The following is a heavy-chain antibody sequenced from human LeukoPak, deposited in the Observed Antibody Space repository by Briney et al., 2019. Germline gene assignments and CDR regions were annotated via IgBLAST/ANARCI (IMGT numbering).Heavy chain of an antibody. Sequence: GGSLRLSCAASGFTFSSYSMNWVRQAPGKGLEWVSSISGSSSYIYYADSLKGRFTISRDNAKNSLYLQMNSLRAEDTAVYYCAKDRGFGVFFQYYFHYWGQGTLVTVSS. V-gene: IGHV3-21*01. CDR1: GFTFSSYS. CDR3: AKDRGFGVFFQYYFHY. D-gene: IGHD3-10*01. J-gene: IGHJ4*02. CDR2: ISGSSSYI.